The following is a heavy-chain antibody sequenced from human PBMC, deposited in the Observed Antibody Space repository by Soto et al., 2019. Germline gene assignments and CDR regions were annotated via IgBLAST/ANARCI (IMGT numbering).Heavy chain of an antibody. CDR1: GFTFSNAW. Sequence: GGSLRLSCAASGFTFSNAWMNWVRQAPGKGLEWVGRIKSKTDGGTTDYAAPVKGRFTISRDDSKNTLYLQMNSLKTEDTAVYYCTTDPVTMIVVVPSSGWGQGTLVTVSA. J-gene: IGHJ4*02. D-gene: IGHD3-22*01. V-gene: IGHV3-15*07. CDR2: IKSKTDGGTT. CDR3: TTDPVTMIVVVPSSG.